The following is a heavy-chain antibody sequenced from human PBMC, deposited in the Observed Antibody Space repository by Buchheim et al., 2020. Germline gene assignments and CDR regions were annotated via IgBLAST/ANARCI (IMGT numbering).Heavy chain of an antibody. D-gene: IGHD2-8*02. CDR1: GFNFRSYA. CDR3: AKDRGDSTGHFDY. Sequence: EVQLLESGGDLVQPGGSLRLSCAASGFNFRSYAMRWVRQAPGKGPEWVSGISGDGTSTNYADSVKGRFTISSDNSKNILYLQMESLRAEDTAVYYCAKDRGDSTGHFDYWGQGTL. CDR2: ISGDGTST. V-gene: IGHV3-23*01. J-gene: IGHJ4*02.